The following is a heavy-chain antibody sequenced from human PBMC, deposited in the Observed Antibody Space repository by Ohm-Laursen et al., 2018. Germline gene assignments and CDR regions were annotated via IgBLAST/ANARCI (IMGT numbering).Heavy chain of an antibody. CDR2: ISWNSGSI. D-gene: IGHD7-27*01. J-gene: IGHJ2*01. Sequence: SLRLSCAASGFTFDDYGMSWVRQAPGKGLEWVSGISWNSGSIGYADSVKGRFTISRDNAKNSLYLQMNSLRAEDTALYYCAKEAGEYWYFDLWGRGTLVTVSS. CDR1: GFTFDDYG. V-gene: IGHV3-9*01. CDR3: AKEAGEYWYFDL.